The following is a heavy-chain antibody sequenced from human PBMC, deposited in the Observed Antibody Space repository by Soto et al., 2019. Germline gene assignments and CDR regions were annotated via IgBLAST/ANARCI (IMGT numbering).Heavy chain of an antibody. V-gene: IGHV5-51*01. CDR2: IYPGDSDT. CDR3: ARIIGYCRNNDCSWTFDI. Sequence: PGESLKISWNGSGYSFTSYWIGWVRQMPGKGLEWMGIIYPGDSDTRYSPSVQGQVTISAYKSISTAYLQLSSLKASDTAMYYCARIIGYCRNNDCSWTFDIWGQGTMVTVSS. J-gene: IGHJ3*02. D-gene: IGHD2-15*01. CDR1: GYSFTSYW.